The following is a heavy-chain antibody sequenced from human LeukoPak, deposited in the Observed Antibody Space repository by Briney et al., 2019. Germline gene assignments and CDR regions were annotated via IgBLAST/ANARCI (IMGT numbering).Heavy chain of an antibody. Sequence: PGRSLRLSCAASGFTFSSYAMHWVRQAPGKGLEWVAVISYDGSNKYYADSVKGRFTISRDNSKNTLYLQMNSLRAEDTAVYYCARERGDIVVVPAASIAAAGALDYWGQGTLVTVSS. CDR2: ISYDGSNK. CDR1: GFTFSSYA. J-gene: IGHJ4*02. V-gene: IGHV3-30-3*01. CDR3: ARERGDIVVVPAASIAAAGALDY. D-gene: IGHD2-2*01.